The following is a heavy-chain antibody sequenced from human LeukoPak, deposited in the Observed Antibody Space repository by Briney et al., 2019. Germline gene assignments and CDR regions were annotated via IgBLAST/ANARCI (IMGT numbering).Heavy chain of an antibody. D-gene: IGHD3-10*01. J-gene: IGHJ4*02. Sequence: GGSLRLSCAASGFTFSSYGMHWVRQAPGKGLEWVAFIRYDGSNKYYADSVKGRFTISRDNSKNTLYLQMNSLRAEDTAVYYCAKDSKRWKTYYYESGSYYFESWGQGTLVTVSS. CDR1: GFTFSSYG. V-gene: IGHV3-30*02. CDR2: IRYDGSNK. CDR3: AKDSKRWKTYYYESGSYYFES.